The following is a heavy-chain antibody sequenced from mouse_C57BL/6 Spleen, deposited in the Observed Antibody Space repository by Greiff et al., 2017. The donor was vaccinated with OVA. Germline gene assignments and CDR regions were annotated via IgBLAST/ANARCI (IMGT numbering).Heavy chain of an antibody. CDR2: ISDGGSYT. Sequence: EVMLVESGGGLVKPGGSLKLSCAASGFTFSSYAMSWVRQTPEKRLEWVATISDGGSYTYYPDNVKGRFTISRDNAKNNLYLQMSHLKSEDTAMYYWARDNSHMITTPFDYWGQGTTLTVSS. D-gene: IGHD2-4*01. CDR3: ARDNSHMITTPFDY. J-gene: IGHJ2*01. CDR1: GFTFSSYA. V-gene: IGHV5-4*01.